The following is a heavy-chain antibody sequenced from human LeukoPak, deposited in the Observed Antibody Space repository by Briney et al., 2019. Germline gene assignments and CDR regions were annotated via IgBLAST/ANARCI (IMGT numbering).Heavy chain of an antibody. CDR2: ITWNRDSI. CDR1: GFTFYDYA. D-gene: IGHD1-26*01. Sequence: PGGSLRLSCVASGFTFYDYAMQGVRHARGEGLEGVSGITWNRDSIAYTDCVKGRFNISRDNTKNSLYLQMNSLRLEDTAFYYCTKDLIVGASYAWGQGTLVTVSS. V-gene: IGHV3-9*01. CDR3: TKDLIVGASYA. J-gene: IGHJ5*02.